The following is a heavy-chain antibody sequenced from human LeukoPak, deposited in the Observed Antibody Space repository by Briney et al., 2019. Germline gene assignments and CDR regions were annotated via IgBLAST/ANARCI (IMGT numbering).Heavy chain of an antibody. Sequence: GGSLRLSCAASGFTFSSYAMSWVRQVPGKGLEWVSSISGSGGRTYYADSVKGRFTISRDNSKNTLHLYINSLRPEDTAVYYCARDLSERYSCDYWGQGTLVTVSS. V-gene: IGHV3-23*01. D-gene: IGHD1-1*01. CDR3: ARDLSERYSCDY. CDR2: ISGSGGRT. J-gene: IGHJ4*02. CDR1: GFTFSSYA.